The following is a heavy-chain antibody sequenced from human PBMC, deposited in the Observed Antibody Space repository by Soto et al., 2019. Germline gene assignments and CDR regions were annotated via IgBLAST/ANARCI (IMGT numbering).Heavy chain of an antibody. CDR1: GGSISSSSYY. CDR2: IYYSGST. CDR3: ARTGGVDDILTEHWFDP. J-gene: IGHJ5*02. Sequence: SETLSLTCTVSGGSISSSSYYWGWIRQPPGKGLEWIGNIYYSGSTYYNPSLRSRVTMSVDTSKNQFSLKLSSVTAADTAVYYCARTGGVDDILTEHWFDPWGQGTLVT. D-gene: IGHD3-9*01. V-gene: IGHV4-39*01.